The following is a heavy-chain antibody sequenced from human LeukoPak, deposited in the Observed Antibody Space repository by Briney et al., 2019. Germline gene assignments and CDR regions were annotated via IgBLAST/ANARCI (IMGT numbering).Heavy chain of an antibody. CDR1: GYSISSGYY. Sequence: PSETLSLTCTVSGYSISSGYYWGWIRQPPGKGLEWIGSIYHSGSTYYNPSLKSRVTISVDTSKNQFSLKLSSVTAADTAVYYCAQSYYGSGSPSNWFDPWGQGTLVTVSS. D-gene: IGHD3-10*01. V-gene: IGHV4-38-2*02. CDR3: AQSYYGSGSPSNWFDP. CDR2: IYHSGST. J-gene: IGHJ5*02.